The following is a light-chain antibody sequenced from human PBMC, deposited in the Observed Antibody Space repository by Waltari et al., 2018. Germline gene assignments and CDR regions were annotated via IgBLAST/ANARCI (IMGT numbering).Light chain of an antibody. J-gene: IGKJ2*01. CDR1: QHVSGY. V-gene: IGKV1-8*01. CDR3: QQRSSWPPRYT. Sequence: AIRMTQFPSSFPASTGDRVTITCRASQHVSGYLAWYQQKPRQAPRLLIYAASTLQTGVPSRFSGSGSGTDFTLIISCLQAEDFAVYYCQQRSSWPPRYTFGQGTKLEIK. CDR2: AAS.